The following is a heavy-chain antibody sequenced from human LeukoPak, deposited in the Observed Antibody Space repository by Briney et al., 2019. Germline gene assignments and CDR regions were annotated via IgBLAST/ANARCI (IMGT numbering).Heavy chain of an antibody. J-gene: IGHJ4*02. D-gene: IGHD3-10*01. CDR3: ARALLWFGESLS. Sequence: GRSLRLSCAASGFTFSSYAMHWVRQAPGKGLEWVAVISYDGSNKYYADSVKGRFTISRDNSKNTLYLQMNSLRAEDTAVYYCARALLWFGESLSWGQGTLVTVSS. V-gene: IGHV3-30-3*01. CDR1: GFTFSSYA. CDR2: ISYDGSNK.